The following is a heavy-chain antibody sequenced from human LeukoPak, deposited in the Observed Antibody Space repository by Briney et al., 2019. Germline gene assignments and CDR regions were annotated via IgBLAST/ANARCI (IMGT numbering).Heavy chain of an antibody. CDR1: GYSFTSYW. V-gene: IGHV5-51*01. CDR2: IYPGDSDT. CDR3: ASSIRYYDFWSGYYTSYYFDY. Sequence: GESLKISCKGSGYSFTSYWIGWVRQMPGKGLEWMGIIYPGDSDTRYSPSFQGQVTISADKSISTAYLHWSSLKASDTAMYYCASSIRYYDFWSGYYTSYYFDYWGQGTLVTVSS. D-gene: IGHD3-3*01. J-gene: IGHJ4*02.